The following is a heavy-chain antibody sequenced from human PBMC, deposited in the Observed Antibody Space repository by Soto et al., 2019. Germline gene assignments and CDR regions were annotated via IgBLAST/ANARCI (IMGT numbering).Heavy chain of an antibody. CDR3: ARDNRRDGYKP. CDR2: IIPIFGTA. J-gene: IGHJ5*02. CDR1: GGTFSSYA. Sequence: GASVKXSCKASGGTFSSYAISWVRQAPGQGLEWMGGIIPIFGTANYAQKFQGRVTITADESTSTDYMELSSLRSEDTAVYYCARDNRRDGYKPWGQGTLVTVSS. V-gene: IGHV1-69*13. D-gene: IGHD5-12*01.